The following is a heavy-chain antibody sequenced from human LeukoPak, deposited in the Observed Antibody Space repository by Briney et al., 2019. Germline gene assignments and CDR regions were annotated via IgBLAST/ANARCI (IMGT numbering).Heavy chain of an antibody. J-gene: IGHJ4*02. CDR2: IYSGGST. CDR1: GFTVSSNY. V-gene: IGHV3-53*01. CDR3: ATNIGSSGWYGGSFDY. D-gene: IGHD6-19*01. Sequence: GGSLRLSCAASGFTVSSNYMSWVRQAPGKGPEWVSVIYSGGSTYYADSVKGRFTISRDNSKNTLYLQMNSLIAEDTAVYYCATNIGSSGWYGGSFDYWGQGTLVTVSS.